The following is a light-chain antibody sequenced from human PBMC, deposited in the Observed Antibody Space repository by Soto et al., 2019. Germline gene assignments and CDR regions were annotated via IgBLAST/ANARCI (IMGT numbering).Light chain of an antibody. CDR3: QSHDSSLVV. CDR2: EDN. CDR1: SGSIASNY. Sequence: NFMLTQPHSVSESPGKTATISCTRSSGSIASNYVQWYQQRPGSAPTTVIYEDNQRPSGVPDRFSGSIDSSSNSASLTISGLKTEDEADYYCQSHDSSLVVFGGGTKLTVL. V-gene: IGLV6-57*04. J-gene: IGLJ2*01.